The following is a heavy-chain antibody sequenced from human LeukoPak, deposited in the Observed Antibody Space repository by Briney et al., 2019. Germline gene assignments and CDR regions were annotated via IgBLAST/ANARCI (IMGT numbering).Heavy chain of an antibody. CDR3: AKDLTMVRGRRYYFDY. V-gene: IGHV3-30*18. CDR1: GFTFSNYG. Sequence: GGSLRLSCAASGFTFSNYGMHWVRQAPATGLEWVAVISYDGSDKFYADSVTGRFTISRDNSKNTLFLQMNSLRAEDTAVYYCAKDLTMVRGRRYYFDYWGQGTLVTVSS. CDR2: ISYDGSDK. D-gene: IGHD3-10*01. J-gene: IGHJ4*02.